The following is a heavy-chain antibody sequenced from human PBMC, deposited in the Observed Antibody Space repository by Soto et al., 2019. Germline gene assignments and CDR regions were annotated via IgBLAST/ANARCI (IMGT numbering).Heavy chain of an antibody. V-gene: IGHV4-34*01. J-gene: IGHJ6*02. CDR2: INHSGST. CDR3: TRTSAAGKNYYGMDV. Sequence: SETLSLTCAVYGGSFSGYYWSWIRQPPGKGLEWIGEINHSGSTNYNPSLKSRVTISVDTSKNQFSLKLSSVTAADTAVYYCTRTSAAGKNYYGMDVWGQGTMVTVSS. CDR1: GGSFSGYY. D-gene: IGHD6-13*01.